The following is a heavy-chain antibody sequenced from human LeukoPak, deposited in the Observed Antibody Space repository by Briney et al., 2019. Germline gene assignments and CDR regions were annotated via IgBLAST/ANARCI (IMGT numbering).Heavy chain of an antibody. CDR1: GFTFSSYG. J-gene: IGHJ4*02. CDR3: ARADYGDYGGYYFDY. V-gene: IGHV3-33*01. Sequence: PGGSLRLSCAASGFTFSSYGMHWVRQAPGKGLEWVAVIWYDGSNKYYADSVKGRFTISRDNSKNTLYLQMNSLRAEDTAVYFCARADYGDYGGYYFDYWGQGTLVTVSS. D-gene: IGHD4-17*01. CDR2: IWYDGSNK.